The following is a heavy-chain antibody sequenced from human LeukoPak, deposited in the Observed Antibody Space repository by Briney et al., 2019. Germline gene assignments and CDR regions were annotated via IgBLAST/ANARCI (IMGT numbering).Heavy chain of an antibody. J-gene: IGHJ4*02. V-gene: IGHV3-30*18. CDR1: GFTFSSYG. CDR2: ISYDGSNK. D-gene: IGHD6-13*01. Sequence: PGGSLRLPCAASGFTFSSYGMHWVRQAPGKGLEWVAVISYDGSNKYYADSVKGRFTISRDNSKNTLYLQMNSLRAEDTAVYYCAKEMVYEGIAAAGGAGDYWGPGTLVTVSS. CDR3: AKEMVYEGIAAAGGAGDY.